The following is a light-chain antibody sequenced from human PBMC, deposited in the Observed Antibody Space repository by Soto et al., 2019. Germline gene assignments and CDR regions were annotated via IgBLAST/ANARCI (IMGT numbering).Light chain of an antibody. CDR2: DDN. CDR1: SSNIGGNS. J-gene: IGLJ1*01. CDR3: GSWDSSLSAYV. V-gene: IGLV1-51*01. Sequence: QSVLTQPPSVSTAPGQKVTISCSGSSSNIGGNSVSWYQQLPGTAPKLLIYDDNKRPSGLPDRFSGSKSGTSATLGITGFQTGDEADYYCGSWDSSLSAYVFGTGTKV.